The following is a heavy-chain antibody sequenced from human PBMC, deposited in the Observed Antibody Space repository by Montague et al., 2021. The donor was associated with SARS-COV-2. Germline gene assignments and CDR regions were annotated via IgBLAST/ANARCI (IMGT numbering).Heavy chain of an antibody. CDR3: AHRGNWNQGYFY. D-gene: IGHD1-1*01. CDR2: IYWDDDK. V-gene: IGHV2-5*02. CDR1: GFSLSTSGVG. J-gene: IGHJ4*02. Sequence: PALVKPTQTLTLTCTLSGFSLSTSGVGVGWIRQPPGKALEWLALIYWDDDKRYSPSLKSRLTITKDTSKNQVVLTMTNMDPVDTATYYCAHRGNWNQGYFYWGQGTLVTVSS.